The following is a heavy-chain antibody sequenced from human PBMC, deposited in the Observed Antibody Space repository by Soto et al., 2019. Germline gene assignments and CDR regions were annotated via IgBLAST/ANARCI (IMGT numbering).Heavy chain of an antibody. CDR1: GFTFSCFD. D-gene: IGHD2-15*01. V-gene: IGHV3-13*01. Sequence: GGSLRLSCEASGFTFSCFDMHWVRQPTGKGLEWVSTIGTAGDTYYAVSVKGRFTISRDNAKNSLSLQMNSLRAGDTAVYFCARGQEVGAHFFDSWGQGTQGTVSS. CDR3: ARGQEVGAHFFDS. CDR2: IGTAGDT. J-gene: IGHJ4*02.